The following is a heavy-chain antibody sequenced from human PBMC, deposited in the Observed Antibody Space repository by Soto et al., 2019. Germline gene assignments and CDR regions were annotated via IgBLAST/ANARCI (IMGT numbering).Heavy chain of an antibody. CDR1: GFAFSSYA. CDR2: LSGTGGTT. Sequence: EVQLLESGGGLVQPGGSLRLSCAAFGFAFSSYAMTWVRQAPGKGLEWVSALSGTGGTTYSADSVRGRFTIARDNSKNTLYLQMNGLSPEDSAIYYCAKFIVGTGGSSGWPWFLDSWGQGTLVTVSS. J-gene: IGHJ4*02. D-gene: IGHD6-25*01. CDR3: AKFIVGTGGSSGWPWFLDS. V-gene: IGHV3-23*01.